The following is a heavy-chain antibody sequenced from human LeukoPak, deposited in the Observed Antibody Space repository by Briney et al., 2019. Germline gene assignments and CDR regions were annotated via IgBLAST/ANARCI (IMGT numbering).Heavy chain of an antibody. D-gene: IGHD6-13*01. Sequence: PGGSLRLSCAASGFSFDDYAMHWGRQAPGKGLEWVSGISWNSGSIGYADSVKGRFTISRDNAKNSLYLQMNSLRAEDTALYYCAKDMEPFSSSWYSSLDYWGQGTLVTVSS. CDR3: AKDMEPFSSSWYSSLDY. CDR2: ISWNSGSI. J-gene: IGHJ4*02. CDR1: GFSFDDYA. V-gene: IGHV3-9*01.